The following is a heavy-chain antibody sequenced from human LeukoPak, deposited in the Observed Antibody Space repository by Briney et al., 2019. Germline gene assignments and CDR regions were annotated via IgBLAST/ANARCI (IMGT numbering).Heavy chain of an antibody. CDR2: ISYDGSNK. Sequence: GGSLRLSCVVSGFTFSSYAMHWVRQAPGKGLEWVAVISYDGSNKYYADSVKGRFTISRDNSKNTLYLQMNSLRAEDTAVYYCARATERFLEWWTFDYWGQGTLVTVSS. CDR1: GFTFSSYA. J-gene: IGHJ4*02. D-gene: IGHD3-3*01. CDR3: ARATERFLEWWTFDY. V-gene: IGHV3-30*04.